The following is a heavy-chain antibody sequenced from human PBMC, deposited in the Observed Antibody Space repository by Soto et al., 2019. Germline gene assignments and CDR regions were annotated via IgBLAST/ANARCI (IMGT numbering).Heavy chain of an antibody. Sequence: PSVKVSCKASGYTFTSYAMHWVRQAPGQRLEWMGWINAGNGNTKYSQKFQGRVTITRDTSASTAYMELSSPRSEDTAVYYCARDRTMYSSSSPASDYYGMDVWGQGTTVTVSS. D-gene: IGHD6-6*01. CDR3: ARDRTMYSSSSPASDYYGMDV. V-gene: IGHV1-3*01. CDR1: GYTFTSYA. CDR2: INAGNGNT. J-gene: IGHJ6*02.